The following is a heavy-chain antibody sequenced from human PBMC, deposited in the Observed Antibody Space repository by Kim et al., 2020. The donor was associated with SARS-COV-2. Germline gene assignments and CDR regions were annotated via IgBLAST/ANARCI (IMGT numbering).Heavy chain of an antibody. V-gene: IGHV1-69*13. CDR3: SRDGYSYGSPPNYGMDV. D-gene: IGHD5-18*01. Sequence: SSVKVSCKASGGTFSSYAISWVRQAPGQGLEWMGGIIPIFGTANYAQKFQGRVTITADESTSTAYMELSSLRSEDTAVYYCSRDGYSYGSPPNYGMDVWGQGTTVTVSS. J-gene: IGHJ6*02. CDR2: IIPIFGTA. CDR1: GGTFSSYA.